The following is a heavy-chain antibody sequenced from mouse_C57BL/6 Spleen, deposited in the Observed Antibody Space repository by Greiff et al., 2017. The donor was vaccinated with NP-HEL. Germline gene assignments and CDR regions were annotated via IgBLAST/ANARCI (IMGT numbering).Heavy chain of an antibody. Sequence: VQLQQSGPELVKPGASVKISCKASGYAFSSSWMNWVKQRPGKGLEWIGRIYPGDGDTNYNGKFKGKATLTADKSSSTAYMQLSSLTSEDSAVYFCVIYYDYDGGYFDYWGQGTTLTVSS. CDR3: VIYYDYDGGYFDY. D-gene: IGHD2-4*01. J-gene: IGHJ2*01. CDR2: IYPGDGDT. CDR1: GYAFSSSW. V-gene: IGHV1-82*01.